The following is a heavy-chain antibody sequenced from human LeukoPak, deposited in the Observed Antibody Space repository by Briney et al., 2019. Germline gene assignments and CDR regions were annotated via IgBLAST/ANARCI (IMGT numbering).Heavy chain of an antibody. J-gene: IGHJ4*02. D-gene: IGHD5-12*01. CDR2: IKQDGSEE. V-gene: IGHV3-7*03. Sequence: GGSLRLSCAASGFIFKSYWMSWVRQAPGKGLEWVANIKQDGSEENYVDSVRGRFTISRDNAKKSLYLQMNSLRAEDTALHYCAKGHSGYEVGSFDYWGQGTLATVSS. CDR3: AKGHSGYEVGSFDY. CDR1: GFIFKSYW.